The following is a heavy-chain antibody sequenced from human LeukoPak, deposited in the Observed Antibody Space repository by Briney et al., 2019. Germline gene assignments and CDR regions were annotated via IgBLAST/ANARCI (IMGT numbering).Heavy chain of an antibody. CDR2: ISGSGGST. V-gene: IGHV3-23*01. CDR3: AKGYCSGGSCYSGLFDY. CDR1: GFTFSSYA. J-gene: IGHJ4*02. Sequence: PGGSLRLSCAASGFTFSSYAMSWVRQAPGKGLEWVSAISGSGGSTYYADSVKGRFTISRDNSKNTLYLQMNSLRAEDTAVYYCAKGYCSGGSCYSGLFDYWGQGTLVTVSS. D-gene: IGHD2-15*01.